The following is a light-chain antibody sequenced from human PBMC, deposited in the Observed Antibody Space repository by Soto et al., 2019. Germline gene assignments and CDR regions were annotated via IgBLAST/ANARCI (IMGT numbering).Light chain of an antibody. CDR2: GAS. J-gene: IGKJ1*01. V-gene: IGKV3-20*01. Sequence: EIVLTQSPGTLSLSPGERATLSCRASQSVRNNYLAWYQQRPGQAPRLLIGGASSRATGIPDRFSGSGSGADFTLTISRLEPEDFAVYYCHQYGTSPWTFDQGTKVEIK. CDR3: HQYGTSPWT. CDR1: QSVRNNY.